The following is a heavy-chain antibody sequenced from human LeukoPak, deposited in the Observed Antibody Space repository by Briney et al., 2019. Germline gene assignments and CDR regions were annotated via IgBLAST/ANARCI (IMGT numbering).Heavy chain of an antibody. V-gene: IGHV4-39*07. D-gene: IGHD1-1*01. CDR3: ARVPNAFDI. CDR1: GGSISSSSYY. Sequence: KASETLSLTCTASGGSISSSSYYWGWIRQPPGKGLEWIGSIYYSGSTYYNPSLKSRVTISVDTSKNQFSLKLSSVTAADTAVYYCARVPNAFDIWGQGTMVTVSS. CDR2: IYYSGST. J-gene: IGHJ3*02.